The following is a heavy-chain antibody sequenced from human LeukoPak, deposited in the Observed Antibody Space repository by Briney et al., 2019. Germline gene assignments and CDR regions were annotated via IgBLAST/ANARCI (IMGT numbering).Heavy chain of an antibody. CDR1: GGSISNENW. Sequence: SETPSLTCAVSGGSISNENWWGWVRQPPGKGLEWIGEIYHSGSTNYIPSLKSRITISVDKSKNQFSLKLTSVTAADTAVYYCAGSPIGYGMDVWGQGTTATVSS. J-gene: IGHJ6*02. V-gene: IGHV4-4*02. CDR2: IYHSGST. CDR3: AGSPIGYGMDV.